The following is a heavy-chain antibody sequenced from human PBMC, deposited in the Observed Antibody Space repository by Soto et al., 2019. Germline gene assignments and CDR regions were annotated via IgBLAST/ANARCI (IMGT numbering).Heavy chain of an antibody. J-gene: IGHJ2*01. D-gene: IGHD6-25*01. CDR2: ARNDPRARTT. Sequence: EMQLVESGGGLVQPGGSLRLSCVGSGFTFSDHHMEWVRQAPGKGLEWIGRARNDPRARTTQHAASVRGRFTTSRDDSKXSXXLXXXSLXXXDXXXXXXXXGLQXWGRGTLVTVSS. V-gene: IGHV3-72*01. CDR3: XXGLQX. CDR1: GFTFSDHH.